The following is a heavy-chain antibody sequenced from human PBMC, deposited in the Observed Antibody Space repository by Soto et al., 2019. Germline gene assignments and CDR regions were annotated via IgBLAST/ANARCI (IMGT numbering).Heavy chain of an antibody. CDR1: GGSVSSGSYY. CDR3: ARETSYSQHDY. Sequence: SETLSLTCTVSGGSVSSGSYYWSWIRQPPGKGLEWIGYIYYSGSTNYNPSLKSRVTMSLDTSKNQFSLKLSSVTAADTAVYYCARETSYSQHDYWGQGTPVTVSS. D-gene: IGHD1-26*01. CDR2: IYYSGST. J-gene: IGHJ4*02. V-gene: IGHV4-61*01.